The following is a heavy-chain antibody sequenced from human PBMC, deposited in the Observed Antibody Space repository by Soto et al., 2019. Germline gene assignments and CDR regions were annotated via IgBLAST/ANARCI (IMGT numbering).Heavy chain of an antibody. CDR1: GFSFSTCA. Sequence: PGVSRRLSCAASGFSFSTCAVSWVRQAPGKGLEWVSSISASGDTTHYAESVRGRFTISRDNSRNTLHLQMSSLTAEDTAIYSCAAQTTGYFVHFYSWGLEALLTISS. J-gene: IGHJ4*02. CDR2: ISASGDTT. CDR3: AAQTTGYFVHFYS. V-gene: IGHV3-23*01. D-gene: IGHD3-9*01.